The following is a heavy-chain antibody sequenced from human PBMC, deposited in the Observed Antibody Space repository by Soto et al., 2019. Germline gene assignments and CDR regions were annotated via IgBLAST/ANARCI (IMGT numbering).Heavy chain of an antibody. CDR1: GFTFSDYY. Sequence: GGSLRLSCAASGFTFSDYYMSWIRQAPGKGLEWISYISSSSGYTNYADSVKGRFTISRDNTKNSLYLQMNSLRAEDTAVYFCARGQWLADYWGQGTLVTVSS. CDR3: ARGQWLADY. J-gene: IGHJ4*02. D-gene: IGHD6-19*01. V-gene: IGHV3-11*05. CDR2: ISSSSGYT.